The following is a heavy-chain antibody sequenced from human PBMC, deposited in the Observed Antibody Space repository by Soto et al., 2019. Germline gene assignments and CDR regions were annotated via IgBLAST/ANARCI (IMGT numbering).Heavy chain of an antibody. Sequence: PSDTLSLTYNVSGGSISGYYLSWIRQPPGKGLEWIGYIYYSGSTDYNPSLKSRVTISVHTSRNQFSLKLTSVTAADTAVYYCARIIRFGDFDIWGQGTMVT. CDR2: IYYSGST. J-gene: IGHJ3*02. CDR3: ARIIRFGDFDI. D-gene: IGHD3-16*01. CDR1: GGSISGYY. V-gene: IGHV4-59*01.